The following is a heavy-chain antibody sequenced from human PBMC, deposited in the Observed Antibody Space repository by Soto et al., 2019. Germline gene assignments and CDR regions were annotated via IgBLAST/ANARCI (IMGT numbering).Heavy chain of an antibody. CDR1: GFSLSTSGVG. CDR2: IYWDDGK. J-gene: IGHJ4*02. V-gene: IGHV2-5*02. Sequence: SVLTLVNPTQTLRLTCTFSGFSLSTSGVGVGWIRQPPGKALEWLALIYWDDGKRYSPSLKSRLTITKDTSKNQVVLTMTNMEPVDTATYYYAHRRDSNVFDYWGQGTLVTVSS. CDR3: AHRRDSNVFDY. D-gene: IGHD4-4*01.